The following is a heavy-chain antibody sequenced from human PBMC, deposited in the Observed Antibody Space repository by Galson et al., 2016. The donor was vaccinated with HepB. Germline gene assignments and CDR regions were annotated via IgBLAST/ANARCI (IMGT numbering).Heavy chain of an antibody. Sequence: SLRLSCAASGFTFDDYGLRWVRQAPGKGLEWVSGLNWNGGSTDYADSVKGRFTISRDNAKNSLYLQMNSLRAEDTALYYCARGMSHDYGVSADYWGQGTLVTVSS. J-gene: IGHJ4*02. D-gene: IGHD4-17*01. CDR1: GFTFDDYG. CDR2: LNWNGGST. V-gene: IGHV3-20*04. CDR3: ARGMSHDYGVSADY.